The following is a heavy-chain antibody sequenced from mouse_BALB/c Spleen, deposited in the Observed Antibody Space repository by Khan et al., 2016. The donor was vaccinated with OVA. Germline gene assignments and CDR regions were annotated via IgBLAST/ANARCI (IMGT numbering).Heavy chain of an antibody. J-gene: IGHJ2*02. D-gene: IGHD1-1*01. CDR2: IYYSGGT. Sequence: EVQLQESGPDLVKPSQSLSLTCTVTGYSITSGYSWHWIRQFPGNKLEWMGYIYYSGGTNYNPYLKSRISITRDTSKNQFFLQLKSVTTEDTATYYCARGNYYGYYFDYWGQGTSLTVSS. V-gene: IGHV3-1*02. CDR1: GYSITSGYS. CDR3: ARGNYYGYYFDY.